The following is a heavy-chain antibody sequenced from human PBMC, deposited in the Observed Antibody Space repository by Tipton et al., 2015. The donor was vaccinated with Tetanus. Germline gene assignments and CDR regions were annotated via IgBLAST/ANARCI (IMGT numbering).Heavy chain of an antibody. V-gene: IGHV4-34*01. CDR1: GGSFSGYY. Sequence: TLSLTCAVYGGSFSGYYWSWIRQPPGKGLEWIGEINHSGSTNYNPSLKSRVTISVDTSKNQFSLKLSSVTAADTAVYYCARRSYGSGSVLDYWGQGTLVTVSS. CDR3: ARRSYGSGSVLDY. CDR2: INHSGST. J-gene: IGHJ4*02. D-gene: IGHD3-10*01.